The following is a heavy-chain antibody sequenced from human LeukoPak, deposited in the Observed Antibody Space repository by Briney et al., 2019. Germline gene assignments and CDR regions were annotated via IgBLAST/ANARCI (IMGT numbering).Heavy chain of an antibody. D-gene: IGHD1-20*01. V-gene: IGHV3-30-3*01. J-gene: IGHJ5*02. CDR1: GFTFTAYL. CDR2: MSSDGNAM. Sequence: GGSLRLSCAASGFTFTAYLIHWVRQAPGKGLEWVAVMSSDGNAMFYADSVKGRFTISRDNSKNTLYLQMNSLRAEDTAVYYCATAGGKGYNWNDYWFDPWGQGTLVTVSS. CDR3: ATAGGKGYNWNDYWFDP.